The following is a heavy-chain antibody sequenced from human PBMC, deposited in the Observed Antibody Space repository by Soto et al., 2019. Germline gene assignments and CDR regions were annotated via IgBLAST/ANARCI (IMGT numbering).Heavy chain of an antibody. Sequence: PGGSLRLSCAASGFTFSTYAMSWVRQAPGKGLEWVSAISASGDSPYYADSAKGRFTITRDNSKNTLYLQMNNLRADDTAVYYCAKDRYLGITVFGVVIDYWGQGTLVTVSS. J-gene: IGHJ4*02. CDR3: AKDRYLGITVFGVVIDY. CDR2: ISASGDSP. V-gene: IGHV3-23*01. D-gene: IGHD3-3*01. CDR1: GFTFSTYA.